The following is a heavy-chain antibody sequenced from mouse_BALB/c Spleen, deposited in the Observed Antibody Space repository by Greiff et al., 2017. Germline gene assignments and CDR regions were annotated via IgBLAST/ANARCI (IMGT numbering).Heavy chain of an antibody. D-gene: IGHD1-2*01. CDR1: GFSLTSYG. V-gene: IGHV2-5-1*01. J-gene: IGHJ2*01. Sequence: QVQLQQSGPSLVQPSQSLSITCTVSGFSLTSYGVHWVRQSPGKGLEWLGVIWRGGSTDYNAAFMSRLSITKDNSKSQVFFKMNSLQADDTAIYYCAKSLITTATSYFDYWGQGTTLTVSS. CDR2: IWRGGST. CDR3: AKSLITTATSYFDY.